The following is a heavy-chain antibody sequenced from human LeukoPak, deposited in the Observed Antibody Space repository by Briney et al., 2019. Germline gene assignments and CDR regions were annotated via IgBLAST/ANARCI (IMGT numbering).Heavy chain of an antibody. J-gene: IGHJ4*02. D-gene: IGHD6-19*01. CDR1: GGSISSDTYY. CDR2: IYYSGST. V-gene: IGHV4-39*01. CDR3: ARHDLGEDISDWYDFYY. Sequence: SETLSLTCMVSGGSISSDTYYWGWIRQPPGKGLEWIGSIYYSGSTYYNPSLKSRVTISVDTSKNQFSLKLSSVTAADTAVYYGARHDLGEDISDWYDFYYWGQGTLVTVSS.